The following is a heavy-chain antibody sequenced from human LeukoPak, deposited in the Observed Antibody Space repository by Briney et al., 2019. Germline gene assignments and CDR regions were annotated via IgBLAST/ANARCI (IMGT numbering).Heavy chain of an antibody. CDR2: IRYDGSNK. Sequence: PGGSLRLSCAASGFTFSSYGMHWVRQAPGKGLEWVAFIRYDGSNKYYADSVKGRFTISRDNSKNTLYLQMNSLRAEDTAVYYCARGAGGVVVPAAMGSRTAPYYGMDVWGQGTTVTVSS. V-gene: IGHV3-30*02. CDR3: ARGAGGVVVPAAMGSRTAPYYGMDV. D-gene: IGHD2-2*01. CDR1: GFTFSSYG. J-gene: IGHJ6*02.